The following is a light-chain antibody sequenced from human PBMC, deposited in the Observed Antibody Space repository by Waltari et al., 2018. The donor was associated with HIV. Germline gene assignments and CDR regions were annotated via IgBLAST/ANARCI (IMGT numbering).Light chain of an antibody. CDR3: SSYAGSNNFV. V-gene: IGLV2-8*01. CDR1: SSDVGGYNY. J-gene: IGLJ1*01. CDR2: EVT. Sequence: QSALTQPPSASGSPGQSVTISCTGTSSDVGGYNYVSWYHQHPGNARKLMLYEVTKRPSGVPDRCSGSKAGNTASLTVSGLQAEDEADYYCSSYAGSNNFVFGTGTKVTVL.